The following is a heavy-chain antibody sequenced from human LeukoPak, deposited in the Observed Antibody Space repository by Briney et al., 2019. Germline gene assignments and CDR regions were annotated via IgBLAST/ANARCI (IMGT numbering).Heavy chain of an antibody. J-gene: IGHJ4*02. CDR3: ARKNYDFWSGFLDY. Sequence: GGSLRLSCAASGFTFSSYSMNWVRQAPGKGLEWVSYISSSSSTIYYADSVKGRFTISRDNAKNSLYLQMNSLRAEDTAVYYCARKNYDFWSGFLDYWGQGTLVTVSS. CDR1: GFTFSSYS. V-gene: IGHV3-48*04. D-gene: IGHD3-3*01. CDR2: ISSSSSTI.